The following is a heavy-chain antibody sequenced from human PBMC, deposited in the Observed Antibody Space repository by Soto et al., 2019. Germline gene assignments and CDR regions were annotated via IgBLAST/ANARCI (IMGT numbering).Heavy chain of an antibody. CDR2: IYYSGST. J-gene: IGHJ5*02. CDR3: ARAIRRYYDSSGYYFLEPWFDP. Sequence: SETLSLTCTVSGGSISSYYWSWIRQPPGKGLEWIGYIYYSGSTNYNPSLKSRVTISVDTSKNQFSLKLSSVTAADTAVYYCARAIRRYYDSSGYYFLEPWFDPWGQGTLVTAPQ. V-gene: IGHV4-59*01. CDR1: GGSISSYY. D-gene: IGHD3-22*01.